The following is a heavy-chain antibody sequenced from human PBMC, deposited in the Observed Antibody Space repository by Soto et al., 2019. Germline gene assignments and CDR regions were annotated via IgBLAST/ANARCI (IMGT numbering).Heavy chain of an antibody. V-gene: IGHV1-8*01. CDR2: MNPNSGNT. Sequence: EASVKVSCKASGYTFTSYDINWVRQATGRGLEWMGWMNPNSGNTGYAQKFQGRVTMTRNTSISTAYVELSGLRAEDTAVYYCAKAGIAAAGPYYFDYWGQGTLVTVSS. CDR1: GYTFTSYD. D-gene: IGHD6-13*01. J-gene: IGHJ4*02. CDR3: AKAGIAAAGPYYFDY.